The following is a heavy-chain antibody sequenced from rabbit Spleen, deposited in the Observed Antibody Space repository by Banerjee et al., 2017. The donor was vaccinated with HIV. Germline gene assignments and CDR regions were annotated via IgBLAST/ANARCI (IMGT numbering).Heavy chain of an antibody. D-gene: IGHD1-1*01. CDR2: IYAGNSGRT. CDR1: GFTISSSYW. Sequence: QEQLVESGGDLVKPEGSLTLTCTASGFTISSSYWICWVRQAPGKGLEWIACIYAGNSGRTRYASWAKGRFTLSKTSSTTVTLQMTSLTAADTATYFCARDLVAVIGWNFNLWGPGTLVTVS. J-gene: IGHJ4*01. V-gene: IGHV1S45*01. CDR3: ARDLVAVIGWNFNL.